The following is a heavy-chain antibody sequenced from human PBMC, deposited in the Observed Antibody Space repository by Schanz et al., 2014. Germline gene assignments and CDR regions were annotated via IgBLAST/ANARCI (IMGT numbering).Heavy chain of an antibody. CDR2: ISYDASNT. CDR3: ARGVGGIYGWFDP. Sequence: ESGGGVVQPGRSLRLSCAASGFTFSSYVIHWVRQAPAKGLEWVAGISYDASNTYYADSVKGRFSISRDNSKNTLYLQMNSLRPEDTSVYYCARGVGGIYGWFDPWGQGTLVIVSS. J-gene: IGHJ5*02. D-gene: IGHD1-26*01. V-gene: IGHV3-30*04. CDR1: GFTFSSYV.